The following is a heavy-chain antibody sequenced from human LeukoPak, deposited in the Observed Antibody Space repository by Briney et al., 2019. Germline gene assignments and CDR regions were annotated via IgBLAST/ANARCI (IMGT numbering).Heavy chain of an antibody. CDR3: VKARGIQLWLPGYY. J-gene: IGHJ4*02. D-gene: IGHD5-18*01. CDR2: ISSNGGST. CDR1: GFTFSRYA. Sequence: PGGSLRLSCSASGFTFSRYAMHWVRQAPGKGLEYVSAISSNGGSTYYGDSVKGRFTISRDNSKNTLYLQMSSLRAEDTAVYYCVKARGIQLWLPGYYWGQGTLVTVSS. V-gene: IGHV3-64D*09.